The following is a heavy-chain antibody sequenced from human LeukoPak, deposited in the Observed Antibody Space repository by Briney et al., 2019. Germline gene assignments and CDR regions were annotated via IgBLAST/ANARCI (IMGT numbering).Heavy chain of an antibody. V-gene: IGHV3-23*01. D-gene: IGHD1-26*01. J-gene: IGHJ4*02. CDR3: AKVSWRELPSDDFDY. CDR2: ISGSGTDM. CDR1: GFTFSNFA. Sequence: GGSLRLSCAASGFTFSNFAGSWVRQAPGKGLEWVSSISGSGTDMYNADTVKGRFTISRDNSKNTLFLQMKSLRAEDTAVYYCAKVSWRELPSDDFDYWGQGTLVTVSS.